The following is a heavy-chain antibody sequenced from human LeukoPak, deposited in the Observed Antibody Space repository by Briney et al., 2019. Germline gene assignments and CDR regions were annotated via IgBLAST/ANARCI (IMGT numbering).Heavy chain of an antibody. V-gene: IGHV3-7*05. J-gene: IGHJ4*02. CDR3: TRLSSSSGGAVDC. CDR2: IKQDGSEK. CDR1: GFTLSGSW. D-gene: IGHD2-2*01. Sequence: GGSLRLSCAATGFTLSGSWMNWVRQAPGKGLEWVANIKQDGSEKNYVDSVKGRFTISRDNAKNSVYLQMSSLRAEDTAVYFCTRLSSSSGGAVDCWGQGTLVTVSS.